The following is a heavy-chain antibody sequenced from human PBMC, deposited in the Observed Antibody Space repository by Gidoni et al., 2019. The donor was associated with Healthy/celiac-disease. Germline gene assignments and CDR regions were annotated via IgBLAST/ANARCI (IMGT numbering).Heavy chain of an antibody. CDR3: AKGPHSSSSGVGGYFDY. V-gene: IGHV3-9*01. Sequence: EVQLVESGGGLVQPGRSLRLSCAASGFTFDDYAMHWVRQAPGKGLEWVSGISWNSGSIGYADSVKGRFTISRDNAKNSLYLQMNSLRAEDTALYYCAKGPHSSSSGVGGYFDYWGQGTLVTVSS. CDR1: GFTFDDYA. J-gene: IGHJ4*02. D-gene: IGHD6-6*01. CDR2: ISWNSGSI.